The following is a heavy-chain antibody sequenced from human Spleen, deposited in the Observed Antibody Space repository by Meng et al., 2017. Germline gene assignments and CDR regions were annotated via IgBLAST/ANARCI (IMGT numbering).Heavy chain of an antibody. J-gene: IGHJ4*02. CDR2: IIPIFGTA. V-gene: IGHV1-69*06. CDR1: GGTFSSYA. CDR3: ASRDDFLTGADY. Sequence: QVQLVQSGAGVKKPGSSVKVSCKASGGTFSSYAISWVRQAPGQGLEWMGGIIPIFGTANYAQKFQGRVTITADKSTSTVYMELSSLRSEDTAMYYCASRDDFLTGADYWGQGSLVTVSS. D-gene: IGHD3-9*01.